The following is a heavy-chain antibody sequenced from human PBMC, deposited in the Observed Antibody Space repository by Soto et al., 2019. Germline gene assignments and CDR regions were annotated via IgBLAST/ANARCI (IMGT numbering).Heavy chain of an antibody. D-gene: IGHD6-6*01. CDR3: ARLMHGYSSSLYYYYYMDV. V-gene: IGHV4-59*08. CDR2: IYYSGST. CDR1: GGSISSYY. Sequence: SETLSLTCTVSGGSISSYYWSWIRQPPGKGLEWIGYIYYSGSTNYNPSLKSRVTISVDTSKNQFSLKLSSVTAADTAVYYCARLMHGYSSSLYYYYYMDVWGKGTTVTVSS. J-gene: IGHJ6*03.